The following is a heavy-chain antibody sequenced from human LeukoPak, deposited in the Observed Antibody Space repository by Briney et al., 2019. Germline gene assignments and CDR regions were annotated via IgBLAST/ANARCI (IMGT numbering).Heavy chain of an antibody. V-gene: IGHV4-59*08. CDR2: IYYSGST. CDR1: GGSISYYY. J-gene: IGHJ6*03. Sequence: PSETLSLTCTVSGGSISYYYWSWIRQPPGKGLEWIGYIYYSGSTTYNPSLKSRVTISVDTSKNQFSLKLSSVTAADTAVYYCARAQSGIAAAGTRYYYYYYMDVWGKGTTVTVSS. D-gene: IGHD6-13*01. CDR3: ARAQSGIAAAGTRYYYYYYMDV.